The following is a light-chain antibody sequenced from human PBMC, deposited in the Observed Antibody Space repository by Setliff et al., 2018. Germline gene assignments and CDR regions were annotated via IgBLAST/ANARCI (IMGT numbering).Light chain of an antibody. CDR3: NAYSADTTDV. J-gene: IGLJ1*01. V-gene: IGLV2-14*03. CDR2: AVS. CDR1: GRDVGSYDL. Sequence: QSALTQPAAVSGSPGQSITISCTGTGRDVGSYDLVSWYQQHSGKAPKLIIYAVSDRPSGVSHRFSGSKSGNTAYLTISGLRTEDEADYYCNAYSADTTDVFGSGTKVTVL.